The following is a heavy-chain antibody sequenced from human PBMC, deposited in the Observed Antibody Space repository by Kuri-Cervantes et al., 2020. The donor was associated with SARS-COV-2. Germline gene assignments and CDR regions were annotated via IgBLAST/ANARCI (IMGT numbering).Heavy chain of an antibody. CDR3: ARELWFGELSPNWFDP. CDR1: GYTFTGYY. D-gene: IGHD3-10*01. V-gene: IGHV1-18*04. J-gene: IGHJ5*02. CDR2: ISAYNGNT. Sequence: ASVKVSCKASGYTFTGYYMHWVRQAPGQGLEWMGRISAYNGNTNYAQKLQGRVTMTTDTSTSTAYMELRSLRSDDTAVYYCARELWFGELSPNWFDPWGQGTLVTVSS.